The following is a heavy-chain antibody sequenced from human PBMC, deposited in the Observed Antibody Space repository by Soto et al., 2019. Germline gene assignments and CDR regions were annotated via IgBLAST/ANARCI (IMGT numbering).Heavy chain of an antibody. Sequence: EVQLLESGGGLVQPGGSLRLSCAASGFTFSSYAMTWVRQAPGKGLEWISSISDGADGPYYADSVKGRFTISRDNSNNIRSLQMNSLRGDDTAVYYCEKGGIGRCPGLEFWGQGTLVAVSS. D-gene: IGHD2-2*01. CDR2: ISDGADGP. J-gene: IGHJ4*02. CDR1: GFTFSSYA. V-gene: IGHV3-23*01. CDR3: EKGGIGRCPGLEF.